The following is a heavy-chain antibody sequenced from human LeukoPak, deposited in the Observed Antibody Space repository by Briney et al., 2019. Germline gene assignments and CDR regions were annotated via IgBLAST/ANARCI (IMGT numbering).Heavy chain of an antibody. D-gene: IGHD3-22*01. Sequence: GGSLRLSCAASGFTFSSYSMSWVRQAPGKGLEWVSVIYSGGSTYYADSVRGRFTISRDNSKNTLYLQMNSLGAEDTAVYYCARVSYYDSSGYYFLSYVDYWGQGTLVTVSS. CDR2: IYSGGST. CDR1: GFTFSSYS. J-gene: IGHJ4*02. CDR3: ARVSYYDSSGYYFLSYVDY. V-gene: IGHV3-53*01.